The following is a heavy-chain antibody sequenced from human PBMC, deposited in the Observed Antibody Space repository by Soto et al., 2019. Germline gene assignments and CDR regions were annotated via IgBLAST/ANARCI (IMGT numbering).Heavy chain of an antibody. V-gene: IGHV3-30*18. J-gene: IGHJ4*02. CDR1: GFTFSSYG. Sequence: QVQLVEFGGGVVQPGRSLRLSCAASGFTFSSYGMHWVRQAPGKGLEWVAVISYDGSNKYYADSVKGRFTISRDNSKNTLYLQMNSLRAEDTAVYYCAKTGYGSGSRYYFDYWGQGTLVTVSS. D-gene: IGHD3-10*01. CDR2: ISYDGSNK. CDR3: AKTGYGSGSRYYFDY.